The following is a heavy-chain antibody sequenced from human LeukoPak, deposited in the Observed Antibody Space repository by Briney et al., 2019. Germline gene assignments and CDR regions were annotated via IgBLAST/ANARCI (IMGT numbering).Heavy chain of an antibody. J-gene: IGHJ4*02. CDR3: AKDHSADGWPTFEY. CDR2: ITKYNGRL. CDR1: GFGVHTFG. Sequence: GGSLRLSCAVSGFGVHTFGMSWVRQAPGKGLEWLASITKYNGRLYYADSVRGRFTISRDTSQNELYLQMNSLRVDDSAIYYCAKDHSADGWPTFEYWGRGTLVTVSS. D-gene: IGHD5-24*01. V-gene: IGHV3-21*04.